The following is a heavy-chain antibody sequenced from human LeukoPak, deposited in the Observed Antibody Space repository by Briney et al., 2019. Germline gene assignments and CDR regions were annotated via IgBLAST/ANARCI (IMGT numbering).Heavy chain of an antibody. CDR1: GGSISSSSYY. CDR2: IYYSGST. D-gene: IGHD2-2*02. Sequence: PSETLSLTCTVSGGSISSSSYYWGWIRQPPGKGLEWIGSIYYSGSTYYNPSLKSRVTISVDTSKNQFSLKLSSVTAADTAVYYCASTILGYCSSTSCYNSNWFDPWGQGTLVTVSS. CDR3: ASTILGYCSSTSCYNSNWFDP. J-gene: IGHJ5*02. V-gene: IGHV4-39*01.